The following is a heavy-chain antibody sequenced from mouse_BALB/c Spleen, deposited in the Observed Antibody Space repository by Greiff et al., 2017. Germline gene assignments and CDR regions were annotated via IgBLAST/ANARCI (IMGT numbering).Heavy chain of an antibody. CDR3: ARGDYYVGY. J-gene: IGHJ2*01. Sequence: EVQVVESGGGLVKPGGSLKLSCAASGFTFSSYTMSWVRQTPEKRLEWVATISSGGGNTYYPDSVKGRFTISRDNAKNNLYLQMSSLRSEDTALYYCARGDYYVGYWGQGTTLTVSS. CDR1: GFTFSSYT. CDR2: ISSGGGNT. V-gene: IGHV5-9*03.